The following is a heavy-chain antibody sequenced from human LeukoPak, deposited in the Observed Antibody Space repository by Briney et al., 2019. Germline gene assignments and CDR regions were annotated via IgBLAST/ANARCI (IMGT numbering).Heavy chain of an antibody. CDR2: ISGGGHRT. V-gene: IGHV3-23*01. J-gene: IGHJ6*03. CDR3: ARDAWGYYDSSGYSFGSQYYMDV. Sequence: PGGSLRLSWAASGFTFSDHAMTWVRQAPGKGLEWVSAISGGGHRTYYADSVRGRFTISRDNSKITLSLQMNSLTAEDTAFYFCARDAWGYYDSSGYSFGSQYYMDVWGRGTTVTVSS. CDR1: GFTFSDHA. D-gene: IGHD3-22*01.